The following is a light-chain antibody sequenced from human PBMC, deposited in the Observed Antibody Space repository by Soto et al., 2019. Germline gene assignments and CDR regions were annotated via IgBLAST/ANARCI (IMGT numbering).Light chain of an antibody. V-gene: IGKV3-20*01. CDR3: QQYGSSPRT. CDR1: QSVRSRY. CDR2: GAS. J-gene: IGKJ1*01. Sequence: NVLTQSPGTVSLSPGERATLSCRASQSVRSRYLAWYQQKPGQAPRLLIYGASSRATGIPDRFSGSGSGTDFTLTVSRLEPEDFAVYYCQQYGSSPRTFGQGTKVEI.